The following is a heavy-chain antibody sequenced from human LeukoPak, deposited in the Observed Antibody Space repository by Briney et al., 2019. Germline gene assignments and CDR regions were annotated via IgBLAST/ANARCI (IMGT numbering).Heavy chain of an antibody. D-gene: IGHD5-18*01. CDR1: GITFSNYA. CDR2: ISGSAHKV. J-gene: IGHJ4*02. Sequence: GGSLRLSCVASGITFSNYAVSWVRQAPEKGLDWVSVISGSAHKVRYADSVKGRFTISRDNSENIVYLQMNNLRVEDTAVYYCAGRPTGYSSGYIHWGQGTLVTVSS. V-gene: IGHV3-23*01. CDR3: AGRPTGYSSGYIH.